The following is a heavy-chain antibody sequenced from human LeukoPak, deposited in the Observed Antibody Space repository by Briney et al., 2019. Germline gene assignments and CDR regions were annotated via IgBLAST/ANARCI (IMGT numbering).Heavy chain of an antibody. CDR1: GGSISSGGYS. V-gene: IGHV4-30-2*01. D-gene: IGHD6-19*01. Sequence: SETLPLTCAVSGGSISSGGYSWSWIRQPPGKGLEWIGYICHSGSTYYNPSLKSRVTISVDRSKNQFSLKLSSVTAADTAVYYCARGSGYSSGWYDYWGQGTLVTVSS. CDR2: ICHSGST. J-gene: IGHJ4*02. CDR3: ARGSGYSSGWYDY.